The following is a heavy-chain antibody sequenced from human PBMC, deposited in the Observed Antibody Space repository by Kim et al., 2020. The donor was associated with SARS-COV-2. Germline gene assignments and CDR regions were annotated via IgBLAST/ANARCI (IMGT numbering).Heavy chain of an antibody. CDR2: IIPVVGNA. CDR1: GETFSSYN. D-gene: IGHD3-10*01. CDR3: ARPAGGFGDSLDY. J-gene: IGHJ4*02. Sequence: SVKVSCKVFGETFSSYNINWVRQAPGQGLEWMGRIIPVVGNADYAQKFQGRVTITADRSTSTAYMDVSSLRSEDTAVYYCARPAGGFGDSLDYWGQGTLVTVSS. V-gene: IGHV1-69*02.